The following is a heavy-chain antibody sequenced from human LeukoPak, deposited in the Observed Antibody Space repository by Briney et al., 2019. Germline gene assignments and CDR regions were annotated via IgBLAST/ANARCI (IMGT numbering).Heavy chain of an antibody. V-gene: IGHV4-39*01. CDR2: IYYSGST. D-gene: IGHD2-2*01. J-gene: IGHJ4*02. Sequence: PSETLSLTCTVSGGSISNSSYYWGWIRQPPGKGLEWIGSIYYSGSTYYNPSLKSRVTISVDTSKNQFSLKLSSVTAADTAVYYCARRLGYCSSTSCYFDYWGQGTLVTVSS. CDR1: GGSISNSSYY. CDR3: ARRLGYCSSTSCYFDY.